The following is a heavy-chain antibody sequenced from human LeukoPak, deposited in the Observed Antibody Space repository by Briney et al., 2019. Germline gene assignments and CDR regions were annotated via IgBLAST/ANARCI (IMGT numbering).Heavy chain of an antibody. Sequence: PGGSLRLSCAASGFTFSNYAMSWVRQAPGKGLEWVSAVSVSGDSTYYADSVKGRFTISRDNSKNTLYLQMNSLRAEDTAVYYCAKDRYYYDSSGYFIDYWGQGTLVTVSS. J-gene: IGHJ4*02. CDR3: AKDRYYYDSSGYFIDY. D-gene: IGHD3-22*01. CDR1: GFTFSNYA. CDR2: VSVSGDST. V-gene: IGHV3-23*01.